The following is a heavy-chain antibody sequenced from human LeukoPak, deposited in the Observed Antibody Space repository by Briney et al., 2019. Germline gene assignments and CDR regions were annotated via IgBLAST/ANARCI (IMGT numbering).Heavy chain of an antibody. J-gene: IGHJ4*02. CDR1: GDSISSSSYY. V-gene: IGHV4-39*01. CDR2: IYYSGST. CDR3: ARVTQGGRGGQWLVRLGSYFDY. D-gene: IGHD6-19*01. Sequence: SETLSLTCTVSGDSISSSSYYWGWIRQPPGKGLEWIGSIYYSGSTYYNPSLKSRVTISVDTSKNQFSLKLSSVTAADTAVYYCARVTQGGRGGQWLVRLGSYFDYWGQGTLVTVSS.